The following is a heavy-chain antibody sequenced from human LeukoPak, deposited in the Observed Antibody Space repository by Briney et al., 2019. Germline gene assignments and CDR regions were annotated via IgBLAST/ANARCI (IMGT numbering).Heavy chain of an antibody. J-gene: IGHJ4*02. CDR3: ARHGSGIAVAEGVWVY. D-gene: IGHD6-19*01. Sequence: SETLSLTCTVSGGSISSSSYYWGWIRQPPGKGLEWVGSIYYSGSTYYNPSLKSRVTISVDTSKNQFSLKLSSVTAADTAVYYCARHGSGIAVAEGVWVYWGQGTLVTVSS. V-gene: IGHV4-39*01. CDR2: IYYSGST. CDR1: GGSISSSSYY.